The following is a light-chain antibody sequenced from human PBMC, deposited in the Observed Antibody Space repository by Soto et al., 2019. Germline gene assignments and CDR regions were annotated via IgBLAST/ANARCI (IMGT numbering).Light chain of an antibody. Sequence: DVVMTQSPLSLPVTLGQPASISCRSSQSLVSSDGNTFLNWFHQRPGQSPRRLIYKVSNRDSGVPDRFSGSGSGTDFTLKISRVEAEDVGVYYCMQGPHWPRTFGQGTKV. CDR3: MQGPHWPRT. J-gene: IGKJ1*01. CDR1: QSLVSSDGNTF. CDR2: KVS. V-gene: IGKV2-30*01.